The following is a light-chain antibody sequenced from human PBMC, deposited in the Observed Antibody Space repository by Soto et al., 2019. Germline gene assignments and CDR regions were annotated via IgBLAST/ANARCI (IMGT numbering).Light chain of an antibody. Sequence: QSALTQPRSVSVSPGQSVTISCTGTSIDVGGYNYVSWFQQHPGKAPKLMIYDVSKRPSGVPDRFSGSKSGNTASLTISGLQAEDEADYYCCSYAGSPYVFGTGTKVTVL. J-gene: IGLJ1*01. CDR3: CSYAGSPYV. V-gene: IGLV2-11*01. CDR1: SIDVGGYNY. CDR2: DVS.